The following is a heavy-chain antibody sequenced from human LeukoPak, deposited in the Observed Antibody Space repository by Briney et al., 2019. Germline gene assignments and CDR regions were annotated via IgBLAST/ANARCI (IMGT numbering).Heavy chain of an antibody. D-gene: IGHD2-8*01. CDR2: VSSSGTT. Sequence: SETLSLTCTVSGGSISRDGHYWSWIRQSPGKGLESIGSVSSSGTTTSNPSLKSRVTISLDTSQNQFSLNLRSLTAADTAVYYCAREMVRDAFDIWGQGTMVTVSS. V-gene: IGHV4-31*03. J-gene: IGHJ3*02. CDR3: AREMVRDAFDI. CDR1: GGSISRDGHY.